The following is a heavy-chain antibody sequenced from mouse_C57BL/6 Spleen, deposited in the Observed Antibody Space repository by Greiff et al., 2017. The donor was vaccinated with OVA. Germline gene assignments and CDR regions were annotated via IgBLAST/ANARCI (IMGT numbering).Heavy chain of an antibody. Sequence: VKLQESGPELVKPGASVKISCKASGYAFSSSWMNWVKQRPGKGLEWIGRIYPGDGDTNYNGKFKGKATLTADKSSSTAYMQLSSLTSEDSAVYVCARGITTVGAPFDYRGQGTTLTVSS. J-gene: IGHJ2*01. V-gene: IGHV1-82*01. CDR3: ARGITTVGAPFDY. CDR1: GYAFSSSW. D-gene: IGHD1-1*01. CDR2: IYPGDGDT.